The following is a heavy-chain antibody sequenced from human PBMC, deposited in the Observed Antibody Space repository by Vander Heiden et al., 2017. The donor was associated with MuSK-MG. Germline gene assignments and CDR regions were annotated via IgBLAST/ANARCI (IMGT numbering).Heavy chain of an antibody. CDR1: GFTFSDYQ. J-gene: IGHJ4*02. Sequence: QVQLVESGGGLVKPGGSLRLSWGASGFTFSDYQFSWIRQAPGKGLEWVSYISSSGSTIYYADSVKGRFTISRDNAKNSLYLQMNSLRAEDTAVYYCATYYDFWSGPPLDYWGQGTLVTVSS. CDR3: ATYYDFWSGPPLDY. V-gene: IGHV3-11*04. CDR2: ISSSGSTI. D-gene: IGHD3-3*01.